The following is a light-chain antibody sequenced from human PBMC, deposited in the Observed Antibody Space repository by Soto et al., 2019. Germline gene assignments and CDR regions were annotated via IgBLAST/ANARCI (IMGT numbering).Light chain of an antibody. CDR1: QSISSW. Sequence: DIQMTQSPSTLSASVGDRVTITCRASQSISSWLAWYQQKPGKAPKLLIYDASSLESGVPSRFSGSGSGTEFTLTISSLQPDDFATYYCHGPWTFSQGTKVEIK. V-gene: IGKV1-5*01. CDR3: HGPWT. CDR2: DAS. J-gene: IGKJ1*01.